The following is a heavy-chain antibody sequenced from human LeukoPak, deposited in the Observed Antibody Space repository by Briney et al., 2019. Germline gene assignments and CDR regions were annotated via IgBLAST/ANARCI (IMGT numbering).Heavy chain of an antibody. CDR3: TRDSSSWYFRAFDI. CDR2: IRSKAYGGTT. Sequence: GGSLRLSCTASGFTFGDYAMSWFRQAPGKGLEWVGFIRSKAYGGTTEYAVSVKGRFTISRDDSKSIAYLQMNSLKTEDTAVYYCTRDSSSWYFRAFDIWGQGTMVTVSS. J-gene: IGHJ3*02. CDR1: GFTFGDYA. V-gene: IGHV3-49*03. D-gene: IGHD6-13*01.